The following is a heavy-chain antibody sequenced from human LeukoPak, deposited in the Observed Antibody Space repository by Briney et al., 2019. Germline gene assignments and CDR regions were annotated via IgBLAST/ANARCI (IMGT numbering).Heavy chain of an antibody. CDR2: VVPASEIS. CDR3: ARVGYTRGPLPYGMDV. V-gene: IGHV1-69*04. J-gene: IGHJ6*02. CDR1: GGPFHTYA. Sequence: ASVKVSCKASGGPFHTYAISWVRLVPGQGLEWMGRVVPASEISTCAQKFLGRVTITADYSASTVYMELSGLRSDDAATYYCARVGYTRGPLPYGMDVWGQGTTVIV. D-gene: IGHD3-16*02.